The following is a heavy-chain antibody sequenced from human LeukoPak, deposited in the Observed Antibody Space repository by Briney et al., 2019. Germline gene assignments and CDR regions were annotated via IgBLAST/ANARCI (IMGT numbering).Heavy chain of an antibody. Sequence: GGSLRLSCAASGFTFSSYEMHWVRQAPGKGLEWVSYISSSGSTIYYADSVKGRFTISRDNSKNTLYLQMNSLRAEDTAVYYCAKKGSLVRPDWYFDLWGRGTLVTVSS. CDR3: AKKGSLVRPDWYFDL. V-gene: IGHV3-48*03. J-gene: IGHJ2*01. D-gene: IGHD3-10*01. CDR1: GFTFSSYE. CDR2: ISSSGSTI.